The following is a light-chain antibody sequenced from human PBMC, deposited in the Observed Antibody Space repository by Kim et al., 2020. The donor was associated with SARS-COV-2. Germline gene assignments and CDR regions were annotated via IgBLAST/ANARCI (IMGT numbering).Light chain of an antibody. J-gene: IGLJ1*01. CDR2: DVN. CDR3: SSFTSRRTYV. CDR1: SNDVGGYKD. Sequence: PASTTSCTGVSNDVGGYKDVSWYQQDAGKAPKLIICDVNERPSGISNRFSGSKSGNTTFLTISGLQADDEADYYSSSFTSRRTYVFGSGTKVTVL. V-gene: IGLV2-14*04.